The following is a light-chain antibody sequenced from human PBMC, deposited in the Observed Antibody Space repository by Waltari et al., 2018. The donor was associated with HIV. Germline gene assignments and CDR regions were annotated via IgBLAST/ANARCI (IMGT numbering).Light chain of an antibody. CDR2: GAS. J-gene: IGKJ4*01. CDR3: QQYGSSLVT. Sequence: EIVLTQSPGTLSLSSGERATLSCRASQSVSSSYLAWYHQKRGQAPRLLIYGASSRATDIPDRFSGSGSGTDFTLTISRLEPEDFAVYYCQQYGSSLVTFGGGTKVEIK. CDR1: QSVSSSY. V-gene: IGKV3-20*01.